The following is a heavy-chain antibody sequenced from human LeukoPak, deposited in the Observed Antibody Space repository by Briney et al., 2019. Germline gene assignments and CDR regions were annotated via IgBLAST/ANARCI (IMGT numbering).Heavy chain of an antibody. CDR3: ARVWELSFDH. D-gene: IGHD1-26*01. V-gene: IGHV3-53*01. CDR2: SYSGGTS. CDR1: GFPESTVH. J-gene: IGHJ4*02. Sequence: GGPLRHPRAPSGFPESTVHMSGPPPAPGRGGEWVAVSYSGGTSQYAESVKGRFTISRDNSYNSLYLQMNSLRAEDTALYYCARVWELSFDHWGQGALVTDSS.